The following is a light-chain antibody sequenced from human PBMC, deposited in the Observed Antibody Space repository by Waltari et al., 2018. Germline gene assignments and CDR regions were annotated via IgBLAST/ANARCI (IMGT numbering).Light chain of an antibody. J-gene: IGKJ1*01. V-gene: IGKV3-15*01. CDR3: QQDNNWAT. CDR2: GAS. CDR1: QSVSSN. Sequence: IVLTQSPATLSVSPGERATLPCRARQSVSSNLAWYQQTPGQAPRLLIYGASTRATGIPARCSGSGAGKVFTLTSSSLQSEDFAVYYRQQDNNWATFGQGTKVEIK.